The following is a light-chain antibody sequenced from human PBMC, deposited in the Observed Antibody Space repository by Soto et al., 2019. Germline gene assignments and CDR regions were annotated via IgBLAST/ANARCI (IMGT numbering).Light chain of an antibody. V-gene: IGLV1-47*01. CDR2: RSN. CDR1: NSNIGSNS. CDR3: ASWDDSLSGPGV. J-gene: IGLJ1*01. Sequence: QSVLSQPPSASGTPGQKVTISCSGSNSNIGSNSVYWYQQLPGRAPKLLIQRSNERPSGVPARFSGAKSGTSASLAISGLRSEDEADYYCASWDDSLSGPGVFGTGTKLTVL.